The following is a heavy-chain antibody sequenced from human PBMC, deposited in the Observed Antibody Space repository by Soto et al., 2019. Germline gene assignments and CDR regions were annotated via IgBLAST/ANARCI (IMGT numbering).Heavy chain of an antibody. J-gene: IGHJ4*01. CDR1: GFTCSIYG. D-gene: IGHD5-18*01. CDR3: AKGLGYSYGIFAH. Sequence: VGSMRLSCAVSGFTCSIYGMHWVRKDTGKGLEWVALIWYDGSNKYYADSVKGRFTISRDNSKNTLYLLMNSLRAEDTAVYYCAKGLGYSYGIFAHWRHGSLVTVTP. CDR2: IWYDGSNK. V-gene: IGHV3-33*06.